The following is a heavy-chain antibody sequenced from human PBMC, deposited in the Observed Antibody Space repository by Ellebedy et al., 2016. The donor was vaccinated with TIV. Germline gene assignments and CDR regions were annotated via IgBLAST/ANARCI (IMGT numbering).Heavy chain of an antibody. CDR2: ISSSSSYI. D-gene: IGHD6-19*01. J-gene: IGHJ2*01. Sequence: GESLKISXAASGFTFSSYSMNWVRQAPGKGLEWVSSISSSSSYIYYADSVKGRFTISRDNAKNSLYLQMNSLRAEDTAVYYCARSAGTALRYFDLWGRGTLVTVSS. CDR1: GFTFSSYS. V-gene: IGHV3-21*04. CDR3: ARSAGTALRYFDL.